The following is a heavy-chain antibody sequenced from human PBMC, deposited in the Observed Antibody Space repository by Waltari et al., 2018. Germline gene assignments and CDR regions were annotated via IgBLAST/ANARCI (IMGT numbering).Heavy chain of an antibody. Sequence: QLQLQESGPGLVKPSETLSLTCTVSGGSISSSSYYWGWIRQPPGKGLEWIGGIYYSGSTYYNPSLKSRVTISVDTSKNQFSLKLSSVTAADTAVYYCARGGSSSRYFDYWGQGTLVTVSS. CDR3: ARGGSSSRYFDY. CDR1: GGSISSSSYY. D-gene: IGHD6-6*01. J-gene: IGHJ4*02. V-gene: IGHV4-39*07. CDR2: IYYSGST.